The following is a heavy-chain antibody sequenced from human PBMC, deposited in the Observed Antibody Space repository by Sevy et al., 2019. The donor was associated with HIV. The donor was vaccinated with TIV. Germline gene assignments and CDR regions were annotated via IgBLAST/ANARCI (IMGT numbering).Heavy chain of an antibody. D-gene: IGHD3-3*01. CDR3: TKIYDY. CDR2: IFHTGKT. CDR1: GGSISKIGNY. Sequence: SESLSLTCSVSGGSISKIGNYWGWVRQPPGERLEWIGDIFHTGKTNYNPSLKSRVTISLDTSKNQFSLKLSSVTAADTALYYCTKIYDYWGPGALVTVSS. V-gene: IGHV4-39*01. J-gene: IGHJ4*02.